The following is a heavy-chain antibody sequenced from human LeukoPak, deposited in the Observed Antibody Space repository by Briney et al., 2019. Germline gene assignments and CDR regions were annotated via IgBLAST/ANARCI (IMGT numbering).Heavy chain of an antibody. D-gene: IGHD3-10*01. CDR3: ARGPMVRGGCCLGIGMDV. Sequence: GGSLRLSCAASGFTFSSYSMNWVRQAPGKGLEWVSSISSSSSYIYYADSVKGRFTISRDNAKNSLYLQMNSLRAEDTAVYYCARGPMVRGGCCLGIGMDVWGQGTTVTVSS. CDR2: ISSSSSYI. V-gene: IGHV3-21*01. CDR1: GFTFSSYS. J-gene: IGHJ6*02.